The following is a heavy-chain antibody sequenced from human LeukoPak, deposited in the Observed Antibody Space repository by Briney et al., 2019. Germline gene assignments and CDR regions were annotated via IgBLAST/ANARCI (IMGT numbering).Heavy chain of an antibody. CDR2: ISGSGGST. D-gene: IGHD6-19*01. J-gene: IGHJ4*02. V-gene: IGHV3-23*01. CDR3: AASGIAVAGTEY. Sequence: GGSLRLSCATSGFTFSDAWMTWVRQAQGKGLEWVSAISGSGGSTYYADSVKGRFTISRDNSKNTLYLQMNSLRAEDTAVYYCAASGIAVAGTEYWGQGTLVTVSS. CDR1: GFTFSDAW.